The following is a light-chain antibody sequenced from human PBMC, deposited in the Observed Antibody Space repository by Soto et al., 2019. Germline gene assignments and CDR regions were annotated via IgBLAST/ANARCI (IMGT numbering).Light chain of an antibody. CDR2: DVT. V-gene: IGLV2-8*01. J-gene: IGLJ3*02. CDR3: QTWGTGILGV. Sequence: QSALTQPPSASGSPGQSVTISCTGTSSDVGTHGYVSWYQQHAGKAPKLMIYDVTKRPSGVPDRFSGSKSANTASLTVSGLQAEDEADYYCQTWGTGILGVFGGGTKLTVL. CDR1: SSDVGTHGY.